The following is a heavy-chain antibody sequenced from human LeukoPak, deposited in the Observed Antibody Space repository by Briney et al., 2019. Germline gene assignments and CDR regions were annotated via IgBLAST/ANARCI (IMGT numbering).Heavy chain of an antibody. D-gene: IGHD1-14*01. J-gene: IGHJ4*02. CDR2: IIPIFGTA. Sequence: SVKVSCKASGGTFSSYAISWVRQAPGQGLEWMGGIIPIFGTANYAQKFQGRVTITADKSTSTAYMELSSLRSEDTAVYYCARVAGPPSGPFDYWGQGTLVTVSS. CDR1: GGTFSSYA. CDR3: ARVAGPPSGPFDY. V-gene: IGHV1-69*06.